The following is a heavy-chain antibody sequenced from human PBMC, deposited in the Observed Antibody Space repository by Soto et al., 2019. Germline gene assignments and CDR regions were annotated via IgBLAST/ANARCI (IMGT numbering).Heavy chain of an antibody. CDR1: GYSFTNYW. V-gene: IGHV5-51*03. Sequence: PGESLKLSCKGSGYSFTNYWIGWVRQMPGKGLEWMGIINPADSDTRYSPSFQGQVTVSVDKSISTAYLQRGSLRASDTAMYYCVRPDSTGYYSHWGQGTPVTVSS. CDR2: INPADSDT. D-gene: IGHD3-9*01. CDR3: VRPDSTGYYSH. J-gene: IGHJ4*02.